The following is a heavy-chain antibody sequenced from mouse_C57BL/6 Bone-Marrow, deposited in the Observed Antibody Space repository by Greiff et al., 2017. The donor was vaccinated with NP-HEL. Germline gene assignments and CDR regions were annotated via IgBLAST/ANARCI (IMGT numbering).Heavy chain of an antibody. CDR1: GFNIKDDY. J-gene: IGHJ4*01. CDR3: TLDSLYAMDY. Sequence: VQLQQSGAELVRPGASVKLSCTASGFNIKDDYMHWVKQRPEQGLEWIGWIDPENGDTEYASKFQGKATITADTSSNTAYLQLSSLTSEDTAVYYCTLDSLYAMDYWGQGTSVTVSS. V-gene: IGHV14-4*01. D-gene: IGHD2-4*01. CDR2: IDPENGDT.